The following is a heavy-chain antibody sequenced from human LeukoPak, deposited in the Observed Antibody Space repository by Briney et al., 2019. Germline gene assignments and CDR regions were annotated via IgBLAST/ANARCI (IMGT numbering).Heavy chain of an antibody. Sequence: LVASVKVSCKASGYTFTGYYMHWVRQAPGQGLEWMGWINPNSGGTNYAQKFQGRVTMTRDTSISTAYMELSRLRSDDTAVYYCARGGPGRITMRLYAFDIWGQGTMVIVSS. CDR1: GYTFTGYY. V-gene: IGHV1-2*03. CDR3: ARGGPGRITMRLYAFDI. D-gene: IGHD3-3*01. CDR2: INPNSGGT. J-gene: IGHJ3*02.